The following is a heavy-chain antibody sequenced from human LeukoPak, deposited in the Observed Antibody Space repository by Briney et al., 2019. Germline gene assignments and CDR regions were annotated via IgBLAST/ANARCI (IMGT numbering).Heavy chain of an antibody. CDR2: ISTSSSYI. CDR3: ARGKEPVAGSLSHFDY. V-gene: IGHV3-21*01. J-gene: IGHJ4*02. CDR1: GFTLSSYS. D-gene: IGHD6-19*01. Sequence: PGGSLRLSCAASGFTLSSYSMNWVRQAPGKGLEWVSFISTSSSYIYYADSLKGRFTISRDNAKNSLYLQMNSLRAEDTAVYYCARGKEPVAGSLSHFDYWGQGTLVTVSS.